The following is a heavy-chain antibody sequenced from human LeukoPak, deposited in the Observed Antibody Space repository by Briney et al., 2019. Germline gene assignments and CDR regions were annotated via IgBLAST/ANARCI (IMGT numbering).Heavy chain of an antibody. Sequence: GGSLRLSCAASGFTFSSYAMSWFRQAPGKGLEWVGRIKSKTDGGTTDYAAPVKGRFTISRDDSKNTLYLQMNSLKTEDTAVYYCTTVHLVYAMDYWGQGTLVTVSS. CDR2: IKSKTDGGTT. D-gene: IGHD2-8*01. V-gene: IGHV3-15*01. CDR1: GFTFSSYA. CDR3: TTVHLVYAMDY. J-gene: IGHJ4*02.